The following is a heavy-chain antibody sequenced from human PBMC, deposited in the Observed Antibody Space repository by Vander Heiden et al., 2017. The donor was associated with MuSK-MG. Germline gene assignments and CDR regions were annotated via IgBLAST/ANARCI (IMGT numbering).Heavy chain of an antibody. CDR3: AKDGLNYGVEDY. V-gene: IGHV3-23*01. CDR2: ISGSGGST. J-gene: IGHJ4*02. CDR1: GFTFSSYA. D-gene: IGHD4-17*01. Sequence: EVQLLESGGGLVQPGGSLRLSCAASGFTFSSYAMSWVRQAPGKGLEWVSAISGSGGSTYYADSVKGRFTISRDNSKNTLYLQMKSLRAEDTAVYYCAKDGLNYGVEDYWGQGTLVTVSS.